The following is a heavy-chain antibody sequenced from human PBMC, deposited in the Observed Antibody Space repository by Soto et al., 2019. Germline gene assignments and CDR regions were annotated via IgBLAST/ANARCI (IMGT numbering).Heavy chain of an antibody. CDR2: INNSVRA. Sequence: SDTLSLTCDVYGGAFSDYIWTWIRQTPGKWLQRLGQINNSVRANYNPSHKSRVTISVHTTSSHLSLELSSVTAADTFVYYCARGLISGSHYSGGWYYFDSWGQGT. D-gene: IGHD1-26*01. CDR3: ARGLISGSHYSGGWYYFDS. CDR1: GGAFSDYI. J-gene: IGHJ4*02. V-gene: IGHV4-34*01.